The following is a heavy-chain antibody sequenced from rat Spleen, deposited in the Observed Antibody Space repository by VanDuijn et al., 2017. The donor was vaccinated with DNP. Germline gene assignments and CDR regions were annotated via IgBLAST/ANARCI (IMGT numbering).Heavy chain of an antibody. J-gene: IGHJ2*01. Sequence: EVQLVESGGGLVQPGRSLKLSCAASGFTFSDYYMAWVRQAPTKGLELVAYISYAGGSTYHGDSVKGRFTISRDNAESTLYLLMDSLRSEDTATYYCARHAGLRRIFYFDYWGQGVMVTVSA. CDR2: ISYAGGST. V-gene: IGHV5-7*01. CDR3: ARHAGLRRIFYFDY. CDR1: GFTFSDYY. D-gene: IGHD1-11*01.